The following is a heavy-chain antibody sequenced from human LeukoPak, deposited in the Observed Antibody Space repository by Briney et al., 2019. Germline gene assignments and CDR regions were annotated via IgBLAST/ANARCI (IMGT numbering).Heavy chain of an antibody. J-gene: IGHJ5*02. D-gene: IGHD1-1*01. CDR1: GGTFSSYA. CDR2: IIPIFGTA. Sequence: ASVKVSCKASGGTFSSYAISWVRQAPGQGLEWMGGIIPIFGTANYAQKFQGRVTMTRDTSTSTVYMELSSLRSEDTAVYYCARDANGYNWFDPWGQGTLVTVSS. V-gene: IGHV1-69*05. CDR3: ARDANGYNWFDP.